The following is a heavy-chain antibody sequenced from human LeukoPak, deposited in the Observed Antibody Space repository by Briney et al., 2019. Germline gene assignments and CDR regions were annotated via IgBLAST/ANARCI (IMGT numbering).Heavy chain of an antibody. Sequence: SQTLSLNCTVSVGSISSGNYYYSWIRQSGGKGMQWIGNIYMSGSLRYNPSLMSRVALSVDTSKNQFSLKISSATAADTAVYYCARDWGIAAATPYYFDHWGQGILVTVSS. D-gene: IGHD6-13*01. CDR1: VGSISSGNYY. CDR2: IYMSGSL. J-gene: IGHJ4*02. V-gene: IGHV4-61*09. CDR3: ARDWGIAAATPYYFDH.